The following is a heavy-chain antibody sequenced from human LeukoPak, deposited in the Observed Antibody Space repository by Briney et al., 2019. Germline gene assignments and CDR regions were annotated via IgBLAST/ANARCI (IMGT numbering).Heavy chain of an antibody. V-gene: IGHV3-7*01. J-gene: IGHJ5*02. D-gene: IGHD7-27*01. CDR3: AREVMGTLGTNWFDP. CDR2: IKQDGSEK. Sequence: GSLKISCAASGFTFSSYWMSWVRQAPGKGLEWVANIKQDGSEKYYVDSVKGRFTISRDNAKNSLYLQMNSLRAEDTAVYYCAREVMGTLGTNWFDPWGQGTLVTVSS. CDR1: GFTFSSYW.